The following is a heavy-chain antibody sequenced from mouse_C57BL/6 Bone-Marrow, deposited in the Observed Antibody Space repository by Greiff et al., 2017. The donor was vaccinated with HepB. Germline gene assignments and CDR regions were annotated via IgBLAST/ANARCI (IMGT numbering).Heavy chain of an antibody. CDR3: ARNEYVGYCEAWFAY. CDR2: IDPSDSNT. J-gene: IGHJ3*01. Sequence: QVQLQQPGAELVMPGASVKLSCKASGYTFTSYWMHWVKQRPGQGLEWMGEIDPSDSNTNYNQKFKGKSTLTVDKSSSTAYMQLSSLTSEDSAVYYCARNEYVGYCEAWFAYWDQGTRVTVTA. V-gene: IGHV1-69*01. CDR1: GYTFTSYW. D-gene: IGHD2-3*01.